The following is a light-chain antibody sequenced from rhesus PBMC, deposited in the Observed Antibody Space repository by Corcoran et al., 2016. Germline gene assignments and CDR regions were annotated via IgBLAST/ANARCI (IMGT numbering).Light chain of an antibody. CDR3: QQSSDFPFA. J-gene: IGKJ3*01. Sequence: EIVLTQSPAFRSVTLKEKVTITCQASQRIGSSLHWYQQKPDQVPQLLIKYASQSISGVPSRFWGRGSGTDFTLTINSLDAEASSAYYCQQSSDFPFAFGPGTKVDIK. V-gene: IGKV6-55*01. CDR2: YAS. CDR1: QRIGSS.